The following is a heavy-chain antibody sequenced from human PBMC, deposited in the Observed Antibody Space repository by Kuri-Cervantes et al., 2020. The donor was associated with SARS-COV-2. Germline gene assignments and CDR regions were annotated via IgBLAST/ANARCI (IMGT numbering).Heavy chain of an antibody. Sequence: SETLSLTCTVSSGSVSGGSYYWSWIRQPPGKGLEWIGYIHYSGNTKYNPSLESRVTISVDTSKSQFSLEVNSVTAADTAVYYCARVGVLPAVMARRTDYYYYMDVWGKGTTVTVSS. D-gene: IGHD2-2*01. CDR2: IHYSGNT. V-gene: IGHV4-61*01. J-gene: IGHJ6*03. CDR1: SGSVSGGSYY. CDR3: ARVGVLPAVMARRTDYYYYMDV.